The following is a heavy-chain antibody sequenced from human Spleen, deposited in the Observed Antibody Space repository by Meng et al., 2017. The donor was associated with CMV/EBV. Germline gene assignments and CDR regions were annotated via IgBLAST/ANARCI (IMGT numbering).Heavy chain of an antibody. CDR3: ARDRAVSPGSRVAPLDY. V-gene: IGHV1-18*04. Sequence: FPGYYMHWVRQAPGQGLEWMGWISAYNGDTEYAQKFQGRVTMTTDTSTSTAYMELRSLRSNDTAVYYCARDRAVSPGSRVAPLDYWGQGTLVTVSS. D-gene: IGHD2-15*01. CDR1: FPGYY. CDR2: ISAYNGDT. J-gene: IGHJ4*02.